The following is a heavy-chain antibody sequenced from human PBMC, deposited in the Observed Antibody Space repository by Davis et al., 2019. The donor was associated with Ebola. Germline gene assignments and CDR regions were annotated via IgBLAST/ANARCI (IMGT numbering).Heavy chain of an antibody. V-gene: IGHV3-7*01. CDR2: IKQDGSEK. Sequence: GESLKISCAASGFTFSSYWMSWVRQAPGKGLEWVANIKQDGSEKYYVDSVKGRFTISRDNAKNTLYLQMNSLRAEDTAVYYCAKGGIWDYWGQGTLVTVSS. CDR3: AKGGIWDY. D-gene: IGHD3-16*01. J-gene: IGHJ4*02. CDR1: GFTFSSYW.